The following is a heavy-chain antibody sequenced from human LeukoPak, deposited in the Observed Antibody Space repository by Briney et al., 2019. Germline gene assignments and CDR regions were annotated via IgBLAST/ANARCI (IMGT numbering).Heavy chain of an antibody. V-gene: IGHV3-69-1*01. J-gene: IGHJ4*02. CDR3: ARGGFDSSGPHNVGYFDY. D-gene: IGHD3-22*01. CDR1: GFTFSNAW. CDR2: ISSSSTI. Sequence: PGGSLRLSCAASGFTFSNAWMSWVRQAPGKGLEWVSYISSSSTIYYADSVKDRFTISRDNAKNSLYLQMNSLRAEDTAVYYCARGGFDSSGPHNVGYFDYWGQGTLVTVSS.